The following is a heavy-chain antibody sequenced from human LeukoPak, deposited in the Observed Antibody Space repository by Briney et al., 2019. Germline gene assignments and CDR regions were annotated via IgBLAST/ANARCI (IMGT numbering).Heavy chain of an antibody. CDR1: GGSFSGYY. V-gene: IGHV4-34*01. CDR3: ARRELGIYYFDY. Sequence: PSETLSLTCAVYGGSFSGYYWSWIRQPPGKGLEWIGEINHSGSSNYNPSLKSRVTISVDTSKNQFPLKLSSVTAADTAVYYCARRELGIYYFDYWGQGTLVTVSS. J-gene: IGHJ4*02. CDR2: INHSGSS. D-gene: IGHD7-27*01.